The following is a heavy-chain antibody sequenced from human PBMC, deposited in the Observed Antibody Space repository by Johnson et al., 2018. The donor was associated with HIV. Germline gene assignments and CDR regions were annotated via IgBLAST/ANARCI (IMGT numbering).Heavy chain of an antibody. J-gene: IGHJ3*02. CDR2: LKSKTDGGTT. CDR1: GFTFSSYW. Sequence: VQLVESGGGLAQPAGSLRLSCAASGFTFSSYWMAWVRQAPGKGLEWVGRLKSKTDGGTTDYAAPVKGRFTISRDDSKNTLYLQINSLKTDDTAVYYCTTVRGAFDIWGQGTMVTVSS. V-gene: IGHV3-15*01. CDR3: TTVRGAFDI. D-gene: IGHD3-16*01.